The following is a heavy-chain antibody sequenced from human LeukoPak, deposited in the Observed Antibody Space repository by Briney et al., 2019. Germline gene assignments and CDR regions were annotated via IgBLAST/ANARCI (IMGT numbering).Heavy chain of an antibody. CDR2: IIPIFGTA. D-gene: IGHD3-10*01. CDR1: GGTFSSYA. J-gene: IGHJ4*02. Sequence: SVKVSCTASGGTFSSYAMSWVRQAPGQGLEWMGGIIPIFGTANYAQTFQGRVTITTDESTSTAYMELSSLRSEDTAVYYCASHYYGSGSYSPFDYWGQGTLVTVSS. CDR3: ASHYYGSGSYSPFDY. V-gene: IGHV1-69*05.